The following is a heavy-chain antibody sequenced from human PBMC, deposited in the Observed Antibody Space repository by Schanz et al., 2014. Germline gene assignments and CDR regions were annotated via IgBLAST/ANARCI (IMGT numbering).Heavy chain of an antibody. J-gene: IGHJ6*02. V-gene: IGHV3-NL1*01. CDR3: ARDRQQLVGRIGYYYGMDV. CDR1: GFSFSSYG. CDR2: INTSGGSR. Sequence: QVQLVESGGGVAQPGGSLRLSCAASGFSFSSYGMHWVRQVPGKGLEWVSGINTSGGSRYYAESVKGRFTISRDNSKNTLYLQMNSLRAEDTAVYYCARDRQQLVGRIGYYYGMDVWGQGTTVTVSS. D-gene: IGHD6-13*01.